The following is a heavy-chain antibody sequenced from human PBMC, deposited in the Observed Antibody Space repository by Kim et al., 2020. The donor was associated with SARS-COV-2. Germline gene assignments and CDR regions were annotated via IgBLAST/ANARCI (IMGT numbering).Heavy chain of an antibody. D-gene: IGHD2-15*01. V-gene: IGHV4-59*08. Sequence: SETLSLTCTVSGGSISTYYWSWIRRPPGKGQEWVGYVYHSGTTNYNPPLRGRVSISVDTYNSQLSLKLSSVTAADTAVYYCARHRSRGYASSHLDSWGPG. CDR3: ARHRSRGYASSHLDS. CDR2: VYHSGTT. CDR1: GGSISTYY. J-gene: IGHJ4*02.